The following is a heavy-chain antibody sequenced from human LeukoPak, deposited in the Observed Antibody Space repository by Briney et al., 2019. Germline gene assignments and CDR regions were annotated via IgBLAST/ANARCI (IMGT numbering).Heavy chain of an antibody. Sequence: GGSLRLSCAVSGLTFSNYAMNWVRQASGRGLEWVSGITDSGRKTYYADSVKGRFSISRDNSRNTVYLQMSDLRAEDTAVYYCAKITKATTPNYWGQGTPVPSPQ. CDR2: ITDSGRKT. CDR3: AKITKATTPNY. D-gene: IGHD4-17*01. CDR1: GLTFSNYA. V-gene: IGHV3-23*01. J-gene: IGHJ4*02.